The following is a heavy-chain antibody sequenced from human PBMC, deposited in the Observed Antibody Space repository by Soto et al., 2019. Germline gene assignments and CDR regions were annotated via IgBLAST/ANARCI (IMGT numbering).Heavy chain of an antibody. D-gene: IGHD2-15*01. V-gene: IGHV3-66*01. CDR1: GFTVSSNY. CDR3: AMDIEVTGMGHYYFDY. J-gene: IGHJ4*02. Sequence: EVQLVDSGGGLVRTGGSLRLSCAASGFTVSSNYISWVRQAPGKGLEWVSVIYVDGTTYYADSVKDRFTISRDNSKNTVSLQMSSLRAEDTAVYYCAMDIEVTGMGHYYFDYWGQGALVTVSS. CDR2: IYVDGTT.